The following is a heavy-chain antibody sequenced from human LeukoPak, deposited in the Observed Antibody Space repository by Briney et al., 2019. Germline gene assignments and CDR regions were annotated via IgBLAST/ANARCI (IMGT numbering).Heavy chain of an antibody. CDR3: ATSLYCSSASCPFDD. CDR2: IRYDESDI. D-gene: IGHD2-2*01. V-gene: IGHV3-30*02. Sequence: GGSLRLSCAASGFTFSSYPMSWVRQAPGKGLQWVAFIRYDESDIYYADSVKGRFTISRDNSKNSLYLQMNSLRPEDTAVYYCATSLYCSSASCPFDDWGQGTLVTVSS. J-gene: IGHJ4*02. CDR1: GFTFSSYP.